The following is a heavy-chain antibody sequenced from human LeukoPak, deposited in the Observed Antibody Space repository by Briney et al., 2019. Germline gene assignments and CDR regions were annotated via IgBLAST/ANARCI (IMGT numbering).Heavy chain of an antibody. CDR2: LVGGGAGI. J-gene: IGHJ3*02. V-gene: IGHV3-21*01. CDR1: GFTFITYG. CDR3: ARDYDSSGWRTDAFDI. Sequence: PGGSLRLSCAGSGFTFITYGMSWVRQAPGKGLEWVSSLVGGGAGIYYADSVKGRFTISRDNAKNSLYLQMNSLRAEDTAVYYCARDYDSSGWRTDAFDIWGQGTMVTVSS. D-gene: IGHD6-19*01.